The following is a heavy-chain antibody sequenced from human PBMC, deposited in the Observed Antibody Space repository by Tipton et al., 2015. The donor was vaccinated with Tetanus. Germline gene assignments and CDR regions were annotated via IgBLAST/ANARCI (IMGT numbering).Heavy chain of an antibody. J-gene: IGHJ4*02. CDR1: GGSISSSSYY. CDR2: IYTSGST. Sequence: GLVKPSETLSLTCTVSGGSISSSSYYWSWIRQPAGKGLEWIGRIYTSGSTHCNPSHKSRVTMSLDTSKTQFSLRLSSVTAADTAVYFCARGVWVGPGPKYYFDYWGQGALVTVSS. CDR3: ARGVWVGPGPKYYFDY. V-gene: IGHV4-61*02. D-gene: IGHD3-10*01.